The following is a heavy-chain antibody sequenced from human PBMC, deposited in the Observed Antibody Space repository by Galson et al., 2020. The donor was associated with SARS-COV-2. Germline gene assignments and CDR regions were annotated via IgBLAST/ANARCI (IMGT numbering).Heavy chain of an antibody. Sequence: GESLKIYCAASGFTFSSYGMHRVRQAPGKGLEWVAVIWYDGSTKYYADSVKGRFTISRDNSKNTLYLQMNSLRAEDTAVYYCASDIVVVPAAIRESAFDIWGQGTMVTVSS. V-gene: IGHV3-33*01. CDR3: ASDIVVVPAAIRESAFDI. CDR2: IWYDGSTK. CDR1: GFTFSSYG. J-gene: IGHJ3*02. D-gene: IGHD2-2*02.